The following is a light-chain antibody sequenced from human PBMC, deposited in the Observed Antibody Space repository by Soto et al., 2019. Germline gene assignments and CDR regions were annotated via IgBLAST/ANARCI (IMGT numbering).Light chain of an antibody. V-gene: IGKV3-20*01. J-gene: IGKJ5*01. Sequence: EVVLTQSPGTLSLSPGERATLSCRASQSVINNYLAWYQQKPGQAPRLLIYVASSRAAGIPDRFSGSGSGTDFSLTISRLELEDFAVYYCQIYGSSPPITFGQGTRLEIK. CDR1: QSVINNY. CDR3: QIYGSSPPIT. CDR2: VAS.